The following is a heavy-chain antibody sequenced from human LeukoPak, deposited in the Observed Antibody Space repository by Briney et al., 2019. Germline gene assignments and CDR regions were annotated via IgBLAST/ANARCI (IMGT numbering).Heavy chain of an antibody. CDR3: ARLDRFGPDRWFDP. D-gene: IGHD3/OR15-3a*01. CDR1: GGSISSYY. V-gene: IGHV4-59*08. CDR2: IYYSGST. Sequence: SETLSLTCTVSGGSISSYYWSWIRQPPGKGLEWIGYIYYSGSTNYNPSLKSRVTISVDTSKNQFSLKLSSVTAADTAVYYCARLDRFGPDRWFDPWGQGTLVTVSS. J-gene: IGHJ5*02.